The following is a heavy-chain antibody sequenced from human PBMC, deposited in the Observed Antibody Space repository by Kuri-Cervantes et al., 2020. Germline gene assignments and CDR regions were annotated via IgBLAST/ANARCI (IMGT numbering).Heavy chain of an antibody. D-gene: IGHD2-21*01. V-gene: IGHV3-30-3*01. CDR1: GFTFSTYA. CDR3: ARGPKRGVGFSDSLFDY. Sequence: GESLKISCAASGFTFSTYAMHLVRQAPGKGLEGVTVISYDGSNKYYADSLKGRFTITRDNSKNTLYLQMNRLRADDTAVYYCARGPKRGVGFSDSLFDYWGQGTLVTVSS. J-gene: IGHJ4*02. CDR2: ISYDGSNK.